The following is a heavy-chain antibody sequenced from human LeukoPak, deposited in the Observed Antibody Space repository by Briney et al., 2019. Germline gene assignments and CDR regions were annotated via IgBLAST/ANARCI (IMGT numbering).Heavy chain of an antibody. J-gene: IGHJ5*02. D-gene: IGHD2-2*01. Sequence: PGGSLRLSCAASGFTFSSYAMSWVRQAPGMGLEWVSSIRGSGGNTYYADSVKGRFTISRDNSKDTLYLQMNSLRTEDTAVYYCAKGATRIVVLPAAIRQDCFDPWGQGTLVTVSS. V-gene: IGHV3-23*01. CDR2: IRGSGGNT. CDR3: AKGATRIVVLPAAIRQDCFDP. CDR1: GFTFSSYA.